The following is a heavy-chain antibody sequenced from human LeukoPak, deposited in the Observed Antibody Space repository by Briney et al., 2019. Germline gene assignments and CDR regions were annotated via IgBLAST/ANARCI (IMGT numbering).Heavy chain of an antibody. CDR1: GFTFSSYA. Sequence: GGSLRLSCAASGFTFSSYAMSWVRQAPGKGLEWVSTISGRGDRIDLADSVKGRFTISRDNSKNTLYLQLNSLRAEDTAIYYCAKDPGYASACESINWFDSWGQGTLVTVSS. D-gene: IGHD6-19*01. CDR3: AKDPGYASACESINWFDS. J-gene: IGHJ5*01. V-gene: IGHV3-23*01. CDR2: ISGRGDRI.